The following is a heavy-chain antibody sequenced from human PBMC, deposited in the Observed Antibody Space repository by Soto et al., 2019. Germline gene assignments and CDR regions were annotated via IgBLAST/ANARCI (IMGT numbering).Heavy chain of an antibody. V-gene: IGHV4-34*01. D-gene: IGHD3-9*01. CDR3: ARGYSYDILTGYYDFDY. Sequence: SETLSLTCAVYGGSFSGYYWSWIRQPPGKGLEWIREINHSGSTNYNPSLKSRVTISVDTSKNQFSLKLSSVTAADTAVYYCARGYSYDILTGYYDFDYWGQGTLVTVPQ. CDR1: GGSFSGYY. CDR2: INHSGST. J-gene: IGHJ4*02.